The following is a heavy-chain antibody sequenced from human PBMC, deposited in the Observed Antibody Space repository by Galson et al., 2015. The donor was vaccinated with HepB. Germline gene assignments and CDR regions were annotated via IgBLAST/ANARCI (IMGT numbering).Heavy chain of an antibody. V-gene: IGHV5-10-1*01. J-gene: IGHJ4*02. CDR3: ARHVGDYGDYSLDY. CDR2: IDPSDSYT. CDR1: GFSFTSYR. Sequence: QSGAEVKKPGESLRISRTGSGFSFTSYRNSWVRQMPGKGLEWMGRIDPSDSYTNYSPSFQGHVTISADKSISTAYLQWSSLKASDTAMYYCARHVGDYGDYSLDYWGQGTLVTVSS. D-gene: IGHD4-17*01.